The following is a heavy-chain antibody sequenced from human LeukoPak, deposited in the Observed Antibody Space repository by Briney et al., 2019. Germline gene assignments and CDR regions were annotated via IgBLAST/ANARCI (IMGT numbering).Heavy chain of an antibody. J-gene: IGHJ4*02. CDR3: ARGRGSHFDY. D-gene: IGHD1-26*01. CDR2: ISGSGSTM. V-gene: IGHV3-11*01. Sequence: KPSETLSLTCAVYGGSFSGYYWSWIRQPPGKGLEWVSYISGSGSTMHYADSVEGRFTISRDNAKNSLYLQMNSLRVEDTAVYYCARGRGSHFDYWGQGALVTVSS. CDR1: GGSFSGYY.